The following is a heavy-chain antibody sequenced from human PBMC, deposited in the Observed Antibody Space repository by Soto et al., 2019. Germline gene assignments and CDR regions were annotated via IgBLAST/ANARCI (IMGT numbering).Heavy chain of an antibody. Sequence: SVKVSCKASGGTFSSYAISWVRQAPGQGLEWMGGIIPIFGTANYAQKFQGRVTITADESTSTAYMELSSLRSEDTAVYYCARAPKHYDSSTGGSCFDPWGQGTLVTVSS. CDR2: IIPIFGTA. J-gene: IGHJ5*02. CDR3: ARAPKHYDSSTGGSCFDP. V-gene: IGHV1-69*13. D-gene: IGHD3-22*01. CDR1: GGTFSSYA.